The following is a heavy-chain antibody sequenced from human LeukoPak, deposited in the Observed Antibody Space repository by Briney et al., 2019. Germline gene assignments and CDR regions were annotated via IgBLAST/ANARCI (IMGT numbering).Heavy chain of an antibody. D-gene: IGHD6-25*01. CDR1: GGSISSSTYY. J-gene: IGHJ4*02. Sequence: ASETLSLTCTVSGGSISSSTYYWGWIRQPPGKGLEWIGSIYYSGSTYYNPSLKSRVTISVDTSKNQFSLKLSSVTAADTAVYYCADPLSSAGYWGQGTLVTVSS. V-gene: IGHV4-39*01. CDR2: IYYSGST. CDR3: ADPLSSAGY.